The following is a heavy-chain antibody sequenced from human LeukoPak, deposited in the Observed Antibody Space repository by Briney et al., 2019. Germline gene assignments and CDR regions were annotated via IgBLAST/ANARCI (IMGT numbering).Heavy chain of an antibody. CDR2: ISHDGKKK. CDR3: ARVLGVGTFDS. CDR1: GFNFSYFA. Sequence: GGSLRLSCAVSGFNFSYFAMHWFRQAPGKGLEWVAVISHDGKKKYHADSVKGRFSISRDDSKNTLYLQMNSLTAEDTAVYFCARVLGVGTFDSWGQGALVTVSS. J-gene: IGHJ4*02. V-gene: IGHV3-30*04. D-gene: IGHD1-26*01.